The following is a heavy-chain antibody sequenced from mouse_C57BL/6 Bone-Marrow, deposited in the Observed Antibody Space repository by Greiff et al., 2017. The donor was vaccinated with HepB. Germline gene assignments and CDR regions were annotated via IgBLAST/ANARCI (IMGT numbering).Heavy chain of an antibody. J-gene: IGHJ1*03. D-gene: IGHD4-1*01. CDR1: GYTFTSYW. V-gene: IGHV1-7*01. CDR2: INPSSGYT. CDR3: ARWESPYFDV. Sequence: VKLQQSGAELAKPGASVKLSCKASGYTFTSYWMHWVKQRPGQGLEWIGYINPSSGYTEYNQKFKDKATLTADISSSTAYMQLSSLTYEDSAVYYCARWESPYFDVWGTGTTVTVSS.